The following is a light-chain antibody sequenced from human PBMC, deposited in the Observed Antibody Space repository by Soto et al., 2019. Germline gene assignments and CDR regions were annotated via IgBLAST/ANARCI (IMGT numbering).Light chain of an antibody. J-gene: IGKJ3*01. CDR3: KQHGASIT. V-gene: IGKV3-20*01. Sequence: EIVLTQSPGTLSLSPGQRATLSCRASQRIDKNYLAWYQQKPGQAPRLLIFDASRRATGIPDRFSGSGSGTGFTLTISRLEPEVFAVYYCKQHGASITFGPGTKVDIK. CDR1: QRIDKNY. CDR2: DAS.